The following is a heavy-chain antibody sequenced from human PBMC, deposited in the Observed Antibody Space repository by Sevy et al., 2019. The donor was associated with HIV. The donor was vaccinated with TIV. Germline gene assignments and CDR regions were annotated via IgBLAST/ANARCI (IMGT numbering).Heavy chain of an antibody. J-gene: IGHJ4*02. D-gene: IGHD2-21*01. CDR3: TRDLWPGDY. Sequence: GGSLRLSCAACGFSFSDYYMGWVRQAPGKGLEWVANIYQDGSQEKYVDSVKGRFTISRDNAKNSVYLQMNSLRVDDTGIYYCTRDLWPGDYWGQGTLVTVSS. CDR2: IYQDGSQE. V-gene: IGHV3-7*01. CDR1: GFSFSDYY.